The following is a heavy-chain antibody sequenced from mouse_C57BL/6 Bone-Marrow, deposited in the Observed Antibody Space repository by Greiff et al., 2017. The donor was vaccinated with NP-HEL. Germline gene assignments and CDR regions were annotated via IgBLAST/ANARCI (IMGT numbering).Heavy chain of an antibody. Sequence: QVQLKESGAELVKPGASVKMSCKASGYTFTTYPIEWMKQNHGKSLEWIGNFHPYNDDTKYNEKFKGKATLTADKSSSTAYMELRSLTSEDSAVYFCARSTGTGFDYWGQGTTLTVSS. J-gene: IGHJ2*01. CDR1: GYTFTTYP. CDR3: ARSTGTGFDY. D-gene: IGHD4-1*02. CDR2: FHPYNDDT. V-gene: IGHV1-47*01.